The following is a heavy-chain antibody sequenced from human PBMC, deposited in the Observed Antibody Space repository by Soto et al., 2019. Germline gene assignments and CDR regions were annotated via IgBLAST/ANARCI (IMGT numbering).Heavy chain of an antibody. CDR2: INHSGST. CDR1: GGSFSGYY. J-gene: IGHJ4*02. CDR3: ARAAVAGTRVDY. V-gene: IGHV4-34*01. D-gene: IGHD6-19*01. Sequence: QVQLQQWGAGLLKPSETLSLTCAVYGGSFSGYYWSWIRQPLGKGLEWIGEINHSGSTNYNPSLKSRVTISVDTSKNQFSLKLSSVTAADTAVYYCARAAVAGTRVDYWGQGTLVTVSS.